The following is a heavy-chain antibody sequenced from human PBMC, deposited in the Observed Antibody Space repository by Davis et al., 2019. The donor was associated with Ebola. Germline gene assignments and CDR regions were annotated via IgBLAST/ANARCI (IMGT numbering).Heavy chain of an antibody. CDR2: ISSDSDYI. Sequence: GGSLRLSCAASGFTFSTYSMSWVRQAPGKGLEWVSSISSDSDYIYYADSAKGRFTISRDNAKNSLYLKMNSLRAEDTAVYYCARDRPLDLFFGDYYGMDVWGQGTTVTVSS. D-gene: IGHD3-16*01. J-gene: IGHJ6*02. CDR3: ARDRPLDLFFGDYYGMDV. V-gene: IGHV3-21*01. CDR1: GFTFSTYS.